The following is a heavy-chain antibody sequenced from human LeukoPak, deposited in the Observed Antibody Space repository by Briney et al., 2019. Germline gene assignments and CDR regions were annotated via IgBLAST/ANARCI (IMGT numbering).Heavy chain of an antibody. V-gene: IGHV4-30-4*01. Sequence: SQTLSLTCTVSGGSISSGDYYWSWIRQPPGKGLEWIGYIYYSGSTYYNPSLKSRVTISVDTSKNQFSLKLSSVTAADTAVYYCATRGGYSYGLSLQYFDLWGRGTLVTVPS. CDR1: GGSISSGDYY. CDR3: ATRGGYSYGLSLQYFDL. J-gene: IGHJ2*01. CDR2: IYYSGST. D-gene: IGHD5-18*01.